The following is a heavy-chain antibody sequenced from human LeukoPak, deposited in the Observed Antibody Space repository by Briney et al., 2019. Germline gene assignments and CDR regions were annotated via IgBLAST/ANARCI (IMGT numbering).Heavy chain of an antibody. CDR3: ARGQGWLPDH. Sequence: SETLSLTCTVSGASISSDCWIWIRQTPGKGPEWIGYHCGNTDYNPSLKSRVSISVDTSKNQFSLKLNSISTADTAVYYCARGQGWLPDHWGQGSPVTVSS. CDR2: YHCGNT. D-gene: IGHD6-19*01. CDR1: GASISSDC. V-gene: IGHV4-59*01. J-gene: IGHJ4*02.